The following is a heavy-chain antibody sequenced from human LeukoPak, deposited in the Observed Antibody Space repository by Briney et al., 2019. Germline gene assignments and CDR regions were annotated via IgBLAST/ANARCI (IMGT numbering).Heavy chain of an antibody. J-gene: IGHJ1*01. V-gene: IGHV3-23*01. CDR2: ISGSGGST. Sequence: GGSLRLSCAASGFTFSSYAMSWVRQAPGKGLEWVSAISGSGGSTYYADSVKGRFTISRDNSKNTLYLQMNSLRAEDTAVYYCARGSIAALPPLAEYFQHWGQGTLVTVSS. D-gene: IGHD6-6*01. CDR3: ARGSIAALPPLAEYFQH. CDR1: GFTFSSYA.